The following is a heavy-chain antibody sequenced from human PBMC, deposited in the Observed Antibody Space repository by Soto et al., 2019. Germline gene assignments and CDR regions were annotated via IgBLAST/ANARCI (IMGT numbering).Heavy chain of an antibody. D-gene: IGHD3-16*02. CDR1: GFTFSSYA. J-gene: IGHJ4*02. CDR3: ARGGRNTSPALSFFDY. V-gene: IGHV3-23*01. CDR2: ISGSGGAT. Sequence: EVQLLESGGDLEQSGGSLRLSCAVSGFTFSSYAMIWVRQAPGKGLEWVSGISGSGGATYYGDSVKGRFTISRDNSKNTLYLEMHSLRADDTALYYYARGGRNTSPALSFFDYWGQGTLVTVSS.